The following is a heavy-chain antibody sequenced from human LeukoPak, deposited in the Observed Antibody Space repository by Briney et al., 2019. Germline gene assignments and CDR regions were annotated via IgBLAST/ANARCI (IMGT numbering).Heavy chain of an antibody. Sequence: WIGEINHSGSTNYNPSLKSRVTISVDTSKNQFSLKLSSVTAADTAVYYCARGQDTYNWFDPWGQGTLVTVSS. CDR2: INHSGST. CDR3: ARGQDTYNWFDP. V-gene: IGHV4-34*01. J-gene: IGHJ5*02.